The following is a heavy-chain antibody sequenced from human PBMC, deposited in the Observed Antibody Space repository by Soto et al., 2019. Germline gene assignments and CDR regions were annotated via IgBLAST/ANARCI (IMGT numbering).Heavy chain of an antibody. CDR1: GFNFRSYA. CDR3: AKGRGSSWTIDY. J-gene: IGHJ4*01. D-gene: IGHD6-13*01. V-gene: IGHV3-23*01. CDR2: ISGSGGTS. Sequence: DVELSESGGGLVQPGGSLRLSCAASGFNFRSYAMSWVRRAPGKGLECVSAISGSGGTSYFAYSVRGRFTISRDNSKNTLYLQLSSLRVEDTAEYFCAKGRGSSWTIDYWGHGTLVTVSS.